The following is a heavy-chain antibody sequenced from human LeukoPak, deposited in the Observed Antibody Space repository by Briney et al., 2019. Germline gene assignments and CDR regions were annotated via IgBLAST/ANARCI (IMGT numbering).Heavy chain of an antibody. Sequence: ASVKVSCKASGGTFSSSVINWVRQAPGQGLEWMGRVIPIVGTPNYAQKFQGRVTITADKSTSTAYMELSSLRSEDTAVYYCARRQGTTLSFDYWGQGTLVTVSS. CDR1: GGTFSSSV. CDR2: VIPIVGTP. CDR3: ARRQGTTLSFDY. J-gene: IGHJ4*02. D-gene: IGHD1-1*01. V-gene: IGHV1-69*04.